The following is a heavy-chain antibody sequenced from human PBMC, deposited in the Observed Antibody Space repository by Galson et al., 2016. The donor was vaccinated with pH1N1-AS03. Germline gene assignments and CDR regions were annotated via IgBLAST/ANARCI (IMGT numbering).Heavy chain of an antibody. Sequence: SVKVSCKASGGTFNSNAISWVRQAPGHGLEWMGRFNPSTGSTKYAQQFLGRFTMTRDTSISTAYMELSRLTSDDTAVYYCSRQPSFYDTTGLPDAFDIWGQGTTVTVSS. CDR3: SRQPSFYDTTGLPDAFDI. J-gene: IGHJ3*02. D-gene: IGHD3-22*01. V-gene: IGHV1-2*06. CDR1: GGTFNSNA. CDR2: FNPSTGST.